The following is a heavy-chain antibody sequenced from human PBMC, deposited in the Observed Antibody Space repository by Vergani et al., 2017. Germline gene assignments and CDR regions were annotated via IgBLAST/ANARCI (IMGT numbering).Heavy chain of an antibody. D-gene: IGHD5-18*01. V-gene: IGHV3-73*01. CDR2: IRIKAKSYAT. J-gene: IGHJ6*03. Sequence: EVQLVESGGGLVQPGGSLKLSCAASGFTFSGSAMHWVRQASGKGLEWVGRIRIKAKSYATAYAASVKGRFTISRDDAKNTVYLQMNRLKTEDKAVYYCTRHGGWDTEGDYYYYYMDVWGKGTTVTVSS. CDR1: GFTFSGSA. CDR3: TRHGGWDTEGDYYYYYMDV.